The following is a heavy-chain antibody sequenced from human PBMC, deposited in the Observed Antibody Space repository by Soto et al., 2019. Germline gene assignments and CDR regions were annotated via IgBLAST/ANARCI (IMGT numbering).Heavy chain of an antibody. J-gene: IGHJ6*02. D-gene: IGHD3-3*01. CDR3: ATNVNLDFWSGYPGASRMDV. V-gene: IGHV1-24*01. CDR2: FDPEDGET. Sequence: AALRVSCKVSGYTLTELSMHWVRQAPGKGLEWMGGFDPEDGETIYAQKFQGRVTMTEDTSTDTAYMELSSLRSEDTAVYYCATNVNLDFWSGYPGASRMDVWGQGTTVTVSS. CDR1: GYTLTELS.